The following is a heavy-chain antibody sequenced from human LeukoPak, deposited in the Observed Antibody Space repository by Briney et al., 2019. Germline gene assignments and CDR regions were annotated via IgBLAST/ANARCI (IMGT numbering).Heavy chain of an antibody. V-gene: IGHV3-23*01. CDR2: ISGGGGTT. CDR3: AKGGSGSTFFDY. CDR1: GFTFTTYA. Sequence: GGSLRLSCAASGFTFTTYAMSWVRQAPGKGLEWVSTISGGGGTTYYADSVKGRFTISRDNSKNMLYLQMQSLRAEDTAVYYCAKGGSGSTFFDYWGQGTLVTVSS. D-gene: IGHD6-13*01. J-gene: IGHJ4*02.